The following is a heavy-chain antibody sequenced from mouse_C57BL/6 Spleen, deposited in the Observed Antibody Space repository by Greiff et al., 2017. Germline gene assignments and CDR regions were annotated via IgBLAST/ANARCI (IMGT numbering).Heavy chain of an antibody. J-gene: IGHJ2*01. CDR3: ARWDFFFDY. CDR2: IDPSDSYT. V-gene: IGHV1-69*01. CDR1: GYTFTSYW. Sequence: QVQLKQPGAELVMPGASVKLSCKASGYTFTSYWMHWVKRRPGQGLEWIGEIDPSDSYTNYNQKFKGKSTLTVDKSSSTAYMQLSSLTSEDSAVFYCARWDFFFDYWGQGTTLTVSS. D-gene: IGHD4-1*01.